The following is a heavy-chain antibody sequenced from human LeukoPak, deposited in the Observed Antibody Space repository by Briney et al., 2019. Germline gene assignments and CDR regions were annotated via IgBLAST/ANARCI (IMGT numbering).Heavy chain of an antibody. V-gene: IGHV4-34*01. CDR2: INHSGST. Sequence: PSETLSLTCAVYGGSFSGYYWSWIRQPPGKGLEWIGEINHSGSTNYNPSLKSQVTISVDTSKNQFSLKLSSVTAADTAVYYCARGSVRLRYGAWFDPWGQGTLVTVSS. CDR3: ARGSVRLRYGAWFDP. CDR1: GGSFSGYY. J-gene: IGHJ5*02. D-gene: IGHD4/OR15-4a*01.